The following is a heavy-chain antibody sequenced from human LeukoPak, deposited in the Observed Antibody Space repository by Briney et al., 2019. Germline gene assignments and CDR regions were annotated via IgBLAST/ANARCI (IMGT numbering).Heavy chain of an antibody. CDR1: GYTFTGYY. J-gene: IGHJ5*02. CDR2: INPNSGGT. V-gene: IGHV1-2*06. Sequence: GASVKVSCKASGYTFTGYYMHCVRQAPGQGLEWMGRINPNSGGTNYAQKFQGRVTMTRDTSISTAYMELSRLRSDDTAVYYCALMHNYYGSGSYYNEGPWGQGTLVTVSS. CDR3: ALMHNYYGSGSYYNEGP. D-gene: IGHD3-10*01.